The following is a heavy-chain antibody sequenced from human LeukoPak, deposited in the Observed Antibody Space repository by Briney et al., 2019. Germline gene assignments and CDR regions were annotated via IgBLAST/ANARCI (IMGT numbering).Heavy chain of an antibody. CDR1: GYVFAAYA. Sequence: ASVKVSCKPSGYVFAAYAVSWVRQAPGEGLAWVGWIRVYNGHTDYAQKLQDRVTLTTDSSTTTVYMELSSLTSDDTAVYYCARGGGGSPWLDSWGQGTLVAVSS. J-gene: IGHJ4*02. CDR3: ARGGGGSPWLDS. D-gene: IGHD1-26*01. V-gene: IGHV1-18*01. CDR2: IRVYNGHT.